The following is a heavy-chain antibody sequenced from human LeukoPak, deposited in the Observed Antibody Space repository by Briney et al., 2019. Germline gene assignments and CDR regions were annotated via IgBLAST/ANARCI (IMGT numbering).Heavy chain of an antibody. V-gene: IGHV4-38-2*01. CDR3: ARHTLSAHPYAFDI. CDR2: IYHSGST. Sequence: SETLSLTCAVSGYSISSGYYWGWIRQPPGKGLEWIGSIYHSGSTYYNPSLKSRVTISVDTSKNQFSLKLSSVTAADTAVYYCARHTLSAHPYAFDIWGQGTMVTVSS. CDR1: GYSISSGYY. J-gene: IGHJ3*02.